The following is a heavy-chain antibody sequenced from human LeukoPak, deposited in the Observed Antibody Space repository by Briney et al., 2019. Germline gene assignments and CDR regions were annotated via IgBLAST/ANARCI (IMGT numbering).Heavy chain of an antibody. CDR2: INPNSGDT. CDR3: TREESRYGGYVDY. CDR1: GYTFTGYY. Sequence: GASVTVSCKASGYTFTGYYIHWVRQAPGQGLEWMGWINPNSGDTNYAQMFQGRVTMTRDKSITTAYMDLSRLRYDDTAVYYCTREESRYGGYVDYWGQGTLVTVSS. V-gene: IGHV1-2*02. D-gene: IGHD5-12*01. J-gene: IGHJ4*02.